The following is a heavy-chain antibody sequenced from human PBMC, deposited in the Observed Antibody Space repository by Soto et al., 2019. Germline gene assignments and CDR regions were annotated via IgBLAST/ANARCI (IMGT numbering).Heavy chain of an antibody. CDR2: INPNSGGT. CDR1: GYTFTGYY. D-gene: IGHD2-2*01. Sequence: ASVKVSCKASGYTFTGYYMHWVRQAPGQGLEWMGWINPNSGGTNYAQKFQGWVTMTRDTSISTAYMELSRLRSDDTAVYYCARDGCSSTSCSIPDYYYYYGMDVWGQGTTVTVPS. J-gene: IGHJ6*02. CDR3: ARDGCSSTSCSIPDYYYYYGMDV. V-gene: IGHV1-2*04.